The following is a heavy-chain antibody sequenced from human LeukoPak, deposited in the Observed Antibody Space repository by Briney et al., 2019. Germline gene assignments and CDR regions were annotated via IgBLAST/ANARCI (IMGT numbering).Heavy chain of an antibody. CDR3: ARGRRTVIVLMVYAIRGGDNWFDP. J-gene: IGHJ5*02. D-gene: IGHD2-8*01. Sequence: SETLSLTCAVYGGSFSGYYWSWIRQPPGKGLEWIGEINHSGSTNYNPSLKSRVTISVDTSKNQFSLKLSSVTAADTAVYYCARGRRTVIVLMVYAIRGGDNWFDPWGQGTLVTVSS. V-gene: IGHV4-34*01. CDR1: GGSFSGYY. CDR2: INHSGST.